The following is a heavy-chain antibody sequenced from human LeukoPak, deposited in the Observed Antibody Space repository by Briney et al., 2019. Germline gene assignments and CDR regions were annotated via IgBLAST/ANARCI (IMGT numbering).Heavy chain of an antibody. CDR2: IYHSGST. CDR1: GGSISSGGYY. CDR3: ARTRGTLQGYYYYYYMDV. D-gene: IGHD1-1*01. J-gene: IGHJ6*03. V-gene: IGHV4-30-2*01. Sequence: SETLSLTCTVSGGSISSGGYYWSWIRQPPGKGLEWIGYIYHSGSTYYNPSLKSRVTISVDRSKNQFSLKLSSVTAADTAVYYCARTRGTLQGYYYYYYMDVWGKGTTVTVSS.